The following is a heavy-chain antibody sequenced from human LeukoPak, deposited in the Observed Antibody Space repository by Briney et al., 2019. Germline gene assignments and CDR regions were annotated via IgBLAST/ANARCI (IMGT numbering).Heavy chain of an antibody. CDR1: GFTFSSYS. J-gene: IGHJ3*02. Sequence: GGSLRLSCAASGFTFSSYSMNWVRQAPGKGLEWVSYISSSSSTIYYADSVKGRFTISRDNSKNTLYLQMNSLRAEDTAVYYCAKRGGYTRRNAFDIWGQGTMVTVSS. V-gene: IGHV3-48*01. D-gene: IGHD3-16*01. CDR3: AKRGGYTRRNAFDI. CDR2: ISSSSSTI.